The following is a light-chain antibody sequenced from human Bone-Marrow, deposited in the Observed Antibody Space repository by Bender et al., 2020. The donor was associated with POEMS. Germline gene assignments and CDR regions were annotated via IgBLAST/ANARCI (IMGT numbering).Light chain of an antibody. CDR2: QDS. CDR1: NIGTRS. J-gene: IGLJ1*01. V-gene: IGLV3-21*02. Sequence: SYDLTQPPSVSVAPGQTAGITCVGNNIGTRSVNWYQQKPGQAPVLVVYQDSDRPSGIPERFSGSNSGNTATLTISSVEAGDEADYFCQVWDSSGDLYVFVTGTKVSVL. CDR3: QVWDSSGDLYV.